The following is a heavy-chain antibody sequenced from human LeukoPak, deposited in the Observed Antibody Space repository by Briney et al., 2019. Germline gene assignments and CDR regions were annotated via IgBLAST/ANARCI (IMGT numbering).Heavy chain of an antibody. D-gene: IGHD2-15*01. V-gene: IGHV3-7*01. CDR3: AREDGYCSGGNCYSYFDS. CDR2: IKKTGSET. J-gene: IGHJ4*02. Sequence: PGGSLRLSCAASGFTFNHFWMSWIRQAPGKGLEWVAYIKKTGSETYYADSVKGRFTITRDNTRNSLFLQMYSLRAEDTAVYFCAREDGYCSGGNCYSYFDSWGQGTLVTVSA. CDR1: GFTFNHFW.